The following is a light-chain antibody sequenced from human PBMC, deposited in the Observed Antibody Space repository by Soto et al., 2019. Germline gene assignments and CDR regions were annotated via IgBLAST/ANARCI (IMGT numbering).Light chain of an antibody. J-gene: IGLJ2*01. Sequence: QSALTQPASVSGSPGQSITISCTGISSDVGGYNYVSWYQQHPGKAPKLMIYDVNVRPSGVSNRFSGSKSGNTASLTISGLQAEDEADYYCSSYTSSSTVVFGGGTKLTVL. CDR3: SSYTSSSTVV. CDR1: SSDVGGYNY. V-gene: IGLV2-14*03. CDR2: DVN.